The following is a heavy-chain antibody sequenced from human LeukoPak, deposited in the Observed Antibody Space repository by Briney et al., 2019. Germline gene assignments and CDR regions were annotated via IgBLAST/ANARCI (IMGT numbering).Heavy chain of an antibody. CDR1: GYTFASYG. Sequence: GASVKVSCKASGYTFASYGISWVRQAPGQGLEWMRWISAYNGNTNYAQKLQGRVTMTTDTSTSTAYMELRSLRSDDTAVYYCARAVTGTTGAYYYYYMDVWGKGTTVTVSS. CDR2: ISAYNGNT. J-gene: IGHJ6*03. V-gene: IGHV1-18*01. CDR3: ARAVTGTTGAYYYYYMDV. D-gene: IGHD1-20*01.